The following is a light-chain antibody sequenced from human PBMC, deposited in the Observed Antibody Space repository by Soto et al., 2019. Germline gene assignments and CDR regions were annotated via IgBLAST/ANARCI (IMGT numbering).Light chain of an antibody. J-gene: IGKJ1*01. CDR1: QGIRSA. Sequence: IQRTPRPSSLSASVGDRVTITCRASQGIRSALGWYQQKPGKVPKLLIYAASTLQSGVPSRFSGSGSGTDFTLTISSLQTEDFASYYCQQNFSTPPTFGQGTKVDIK. CDR2: AAS. V-gene: IGKV1-39*01. CDR3: QQNFSTPPT.